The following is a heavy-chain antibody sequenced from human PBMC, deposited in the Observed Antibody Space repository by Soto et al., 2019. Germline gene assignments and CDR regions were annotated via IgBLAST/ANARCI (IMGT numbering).Heavy chain of an antibody. CDR3: AHAYGGRSLY. V-gene: IGHV2-5*02. D-gene: IGHD1-26*01. Sequence: QITLKESGPTLVKPTQTLTLTCTFSGFSLPTDRVGVGWIRQPPGKALEWLAVIYWDDTKTYRPSLKSRLTIPXDPSKNQVAPTMTDMDPVDTATYYCAHAYGGRSLYWGQGTLVTVSS. CDR2: IYWDDTK. J-gene: IGHJ4*02. CDR1: GFSLPTDRVG.